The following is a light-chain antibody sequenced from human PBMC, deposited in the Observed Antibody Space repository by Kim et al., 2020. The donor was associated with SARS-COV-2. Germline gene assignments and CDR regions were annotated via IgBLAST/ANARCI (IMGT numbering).Light chain of an antibody. Sequence: SSELTQDPAVSVALGQTVRITCQGDSLRSYYATWYQQKPGQAPKVVIYGKDNRPSGIPDRFSGSSSGNTAYLTITGTQAGAEAYYYCYSRDSNDNVVFGG. CDR3: YSRDSNDNVV. CDR2: GKD. J-gene: IGLJ2*01. V-gene: IGLV3-19*01. CDR1: SLRSYY.